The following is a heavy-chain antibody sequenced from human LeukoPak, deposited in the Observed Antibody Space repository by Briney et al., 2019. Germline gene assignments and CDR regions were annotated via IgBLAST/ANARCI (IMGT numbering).Heavy chain of an antibody. D-gene: IGHD3-3*01. CDR2: IRYDGSNK. J-gene: IGHJ4*02. Sequence: PGRSLRLSCAASGFTFSSYGMHWVRQAPGKGLEWVAFIRYDGSNKYYADSVKGRFTISRDNSKNTLYLQMNSLRAEDTAVYYCAKNGVVITYYFDYWGQGTLVTVSS. CDR3: AKNGVVITYYFDY. CDR1: GFTFSSYG. V-gene: IGHV3-30*02.